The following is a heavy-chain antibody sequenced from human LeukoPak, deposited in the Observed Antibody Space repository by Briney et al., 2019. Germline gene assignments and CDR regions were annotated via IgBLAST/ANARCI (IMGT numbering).Heavy chain of an antibody. V-gene: IGHV1-69*13. CDR2: IIPIFGTA. CDR3: ARAGPTIFGVVIEAYYYYMDV. CDR1: GGTFSSYA. J-gene: IGHJ6*03. D-gene: IGHD3-3*01. Sequence: SVKVSCKASGGTFSSYAISWVRQAPGQGLEWMGGIIPIFGTANYAQKSQGRVTITADESTSTAYMELSSLRSEDTAVYYCARAGPTIFGVVIEAYYYYMDVWGKGTTVTVSS.